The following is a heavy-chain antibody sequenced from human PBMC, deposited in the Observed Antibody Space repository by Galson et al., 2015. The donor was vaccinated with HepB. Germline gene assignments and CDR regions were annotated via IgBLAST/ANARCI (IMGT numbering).Heavy chain of an antibody. CDR2: ISSSSSTI. Sequence: SLRLSCAASGFTFSSYSMNGVRQAPGRGLEWVSYISSSSSTIYYADSVKGRFTISRDNAKNSLYLQMNSQRDEDTGVYYCARDPQAVPAAISDYYYYMDVWGKGTTVTVSS. CDR1: GFTFSSYS. D-gene: IGHD2-2*02. CDR3: ARDPQAVPAAISDYYYYMDV. J-gene: IGHJ6*03. V-gene: IGHV3-48*02.